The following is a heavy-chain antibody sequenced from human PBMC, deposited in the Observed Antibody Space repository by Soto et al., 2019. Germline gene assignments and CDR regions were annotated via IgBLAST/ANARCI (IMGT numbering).Heavy chain of an antibody. D-gene: IGHD2-15*01. CDR1: GGSISSYY. CDR2: IYYSGST. Sequence: SETLSLTCTVSGGSISSYYWSWIRRPPGKGLEWIGYIYYSGSTNYNPSLKSRVTISVDTSKNQFSLKLSSVTAADTAVYYCARAVVVAATAWCYFDYWGQGTLVTVSS. V-gene: IGHV4-59*08. CDR3: ARAVVVAATAWCYFDY. J-gene: IGHJ4*02.